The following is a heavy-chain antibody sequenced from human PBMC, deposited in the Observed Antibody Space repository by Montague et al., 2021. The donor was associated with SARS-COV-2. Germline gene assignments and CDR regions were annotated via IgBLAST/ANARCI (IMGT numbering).Heavy chain of an antibody. CDR2: SYYSGST. Sequence: TLSLTCTVSRGSISSGGHYWSWIRQHPVKGLEWIGYSYYSGSTYYNPSLKSRVSISVDTSKNQFSLKLSSVTAADTAVYYCARGRRYSSTWYGAFDPWGQGRQVTVSS. D-gene: IGHD6-13*01. J-gene: IGHJ5*02. V-gene: IGHV4-31*03. CDR3: ARGRRYSSTWYGAFDP. CDR1: RGSISSGGHY.